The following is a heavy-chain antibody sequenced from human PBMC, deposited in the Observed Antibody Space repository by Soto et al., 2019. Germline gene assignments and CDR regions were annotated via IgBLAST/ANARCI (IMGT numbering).Heavy chain of an antibody. CDR1: GYTFTSYD. V-gene: IGHV1-8*01. Sequence: ASVKVSCKASGYTFTSYDINWVRRATGQGLEWMGWMNPNSGNTGYAQKFQGGVTMTRNTSISTAYMELSSLRSEDTAVYYCARGTRYCSSTSCPRTSFDIWGQGTMVTVSS. CDR2: MNPNSGNT. CDR3: ARGTRYCSSTSCPRTSFDI. J-gene: IGHJ3*02. D-gene: IGHD2-2*01.